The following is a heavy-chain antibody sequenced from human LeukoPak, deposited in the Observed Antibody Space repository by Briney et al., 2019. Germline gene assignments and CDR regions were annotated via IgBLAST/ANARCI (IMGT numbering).Heavy chain of an antibody. J-gene: IGHJ5*02. V-gene: IGHV4-39*07. CDR2: IYYSGST. CDR3: ARGYGSGSYWDNWFDP. Sequence: SETLSLTCTVSGGSISSSSYYWGWIRQPPGKGLEWIGSIYYSGSTYYNPSLKSRVTISVDTSKNQFSLKLSSVTAADTAVYYCARGYGSGSYWDNWFDPWGQGTLVTVSS. CDR1: GGSISSSSYY. D-gene: IGHD3-10*01.